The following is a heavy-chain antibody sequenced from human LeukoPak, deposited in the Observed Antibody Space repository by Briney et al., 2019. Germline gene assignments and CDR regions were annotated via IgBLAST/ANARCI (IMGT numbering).Heavy chain of an antibody. V-gene: IGHV3-30*03. J-gene: IGHJ4*02. Sequence: GRSLRLSCAASGFTFRSYGMHWVRQAPGKGLEWVALISDDGNKKYFGDSVKGRFTISRDKSKNTVYLQVTSLRPEDTALYYCARDQRWACGYWGQGTLVTVSS. CDR2: ISDDGNKK. CDR1: GFTFRSYG. CDR3: ARDQRWACGY. D-gene: IGHD2-21*01.